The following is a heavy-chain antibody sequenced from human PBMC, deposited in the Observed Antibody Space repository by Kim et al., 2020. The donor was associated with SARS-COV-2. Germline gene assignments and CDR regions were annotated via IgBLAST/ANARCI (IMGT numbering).Heavy chain of an antibody. CDR2: INSDDDTT. CDR3: ARQYFDILTGSYYFDY. CDR1: GYTFTSFY. J-gene: IGHJ4*02. V-gene: IGHV1-46*01. D-gene: IGHD3-9*01. Sequence: ASVKVSCKASGYTFTSFYIHWVRQAPGQGLEWMGKINSDDDTTTFAQEFRGRVTMTRDTSTTTVYMELNSLKSEDTAIFYCARQYFDILTGSYYFDYWGQGTLVTVSS.